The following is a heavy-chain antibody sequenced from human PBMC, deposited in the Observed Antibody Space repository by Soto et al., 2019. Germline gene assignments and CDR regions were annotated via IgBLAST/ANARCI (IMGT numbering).Heavy chain of an antibody. D-gene: IGHD2-15*01. J-gene: IGHJ4*02. CDR2: IYWDDDK. CDR3: AHRRGGGSCYPD. CDR1: GFSLSTSGVG. V-gene: IGHV2-5*02. Sequence: QITLKESGPTLVKPTQTLTLTCTFSGFSLSTSGVGVGWIRQPPGKALEWLALIYWDDDKRSSPSLKSRLTITKDTSKNQVVLTMTNMDPMDTATYYCAHRRGGGSCYPDWFQGTLVTVSS.